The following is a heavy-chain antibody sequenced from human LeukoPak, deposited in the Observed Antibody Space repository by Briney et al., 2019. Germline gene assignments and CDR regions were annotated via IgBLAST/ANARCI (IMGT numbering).Heavy chain of an antibody. Sequence: PGGSLRLSCAASGFTFSNAWMSWVRQAPGKGLEWVSVIYSSGSTYYADSVKGRFTISRDNSKNTLYLQMNSLRAEDTAVYYCARARSYPYWFDPWGQGTQVTVSS. CDR1: GFTFSNAW. V-gene: IGHV3-66*01. J-gene: IGHJ5*02. CDR3: ARARSYPYWFDP. CDR2: IYSSGST. D-gene: IGHD1-26*01.